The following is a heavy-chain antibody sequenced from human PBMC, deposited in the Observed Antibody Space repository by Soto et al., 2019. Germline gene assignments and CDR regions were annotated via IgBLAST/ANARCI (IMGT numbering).Heavy chain of an antibody. CDR3: AKVRHSWDYEIAY. D-gene: IGHD1-7*01. Sequence: GGSLRLSCAASGLPFSSYWMHWVRQAPGKGMVWVSRINSDGSGTSYADSVKGRSTISRDNAKNTVFLQMNSLGVEDTALYCCAKVRHSWDYEIAYWGQGTLVRVSS. CDR2: INSDGSGT. V-gene: IGHV3-74*01. CDR1: GLPFSSYW. J-gene: IGHJ4*02.